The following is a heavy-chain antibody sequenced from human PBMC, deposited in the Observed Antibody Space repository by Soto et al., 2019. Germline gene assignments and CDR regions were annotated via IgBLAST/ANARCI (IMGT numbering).Heavy chain of an antibody. CDR3: ERGRYGEY. V-gene: IGHV1-18*01. CDR1: GYAFTTYG. Sequence: QVHLVQSGAEVKKTGASVKVSCKGSGYAFTTYGITWVRQAPGQGLEWMGWISAHNGNTNYAQKLQSRVTVTRDTSTSTAYMELRSLRSDYTAVYYCERGRYGEYCGQGARVTVSS. J-gene: IGHJ4*02. D-gene: IGHD3-10*01. CDR2: ISAHNGNT.